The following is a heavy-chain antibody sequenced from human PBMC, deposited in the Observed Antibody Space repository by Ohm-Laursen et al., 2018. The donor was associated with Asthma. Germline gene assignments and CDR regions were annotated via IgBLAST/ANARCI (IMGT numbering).Heavy chain of an antibody. D-gene: IGHD2-2*01. CDR3: AREGVLDCSSTSCYVLGWFDP. J-gene: IGHJ5*02. Sequence: SQTLSLTCTVSGGSISSGGYYWSWIRQHPGKGLEWIGYIYYSGSTYYNPSLKSRVTISVDTSKNQFSLKLSSVTAADTAVYYCAREGVLDCSSTSCYVLGWFDPWGQGTLVTVSS. V-gene: IGHV4-31*03. CDR1: GGSISSGGYY. CDR2: IYYSGST.